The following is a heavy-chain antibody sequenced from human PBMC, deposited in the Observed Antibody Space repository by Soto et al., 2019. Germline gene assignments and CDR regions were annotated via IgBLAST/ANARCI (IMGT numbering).Heavy chain of an antibody. Sequence: QVQLVQSGAEVKKPGSSVKVSCKASGXTFTTNSLNWVRQAPGQGLEWMGGIIPVVGTTKYAQKYQDRVTITGDKSTNTAYMELSSLRSDDTAVYYCARGLLYATTYFDYWGQGTPVTVSS. D-gene: IGHD2-8*01. CDR2: IIPVVGTT. V-gene: IGHV1-69*06. CDR3: ARGLLYATTYFDY. CDR1: GXTFTTNS. J-gene: IGHJ4*02.